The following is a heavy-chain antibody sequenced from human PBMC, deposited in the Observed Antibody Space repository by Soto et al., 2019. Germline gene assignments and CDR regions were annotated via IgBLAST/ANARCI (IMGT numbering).Heavy chain of an antibody. CDR1: GGSISSYY. CDR3: AREMSGWPSDANWFDP. J-gene: IGHJ5*02. D-gene: IGHD6-19*01. V-gene: IGHV4-59*01. CDR2: IYYSGST. Sequence: PSETLSLTCTVSGGSISSYYWSWIRQPPGKGLEWIGYIYYSGSTNYNPSLKSRVTISVDTSKNQFSLKLSSVTAADTAVYYCAREMSGWPSDANWFDPWGQGTLVTVSS.